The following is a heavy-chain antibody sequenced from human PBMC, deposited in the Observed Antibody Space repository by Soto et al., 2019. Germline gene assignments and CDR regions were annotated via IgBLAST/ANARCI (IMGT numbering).Heavy chain of an antibody. V-gene: IGHV3-15*01. Sequence: GGSLRLSCAGSGFGFSNAWLNWVCQAPGMGLEWVGRIKSKTDGGTTDYAAPVKGRFTISRDDSKNTLYLQMNSLKTEDTAVYYCTTDPPRYCSSTTCYLGHWGQGTLVTVSS. CDR1: GFGFSNAW. J-gene: IGHJ4*02. CDR3: TTDPPRYCSSTTCYLGH. CDR2: IKSKTDGGTT. D-gene: IGHD2-2*01.